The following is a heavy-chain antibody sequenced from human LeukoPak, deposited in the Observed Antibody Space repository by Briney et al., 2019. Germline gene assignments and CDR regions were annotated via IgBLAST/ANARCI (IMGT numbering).Heavy chain of an antibody. V-gene: IGHV3-53*01. D-gene: IGHD3-10*01. J-gene: IGHJ4*02. CDR2: INSGGTT. CDR1: GFTVSGHY. Sequence: GGSLRLSCAASGFTVSGHYWSWVRQAPGKGLEWVSQINSGGTTSYAESVKGGFTISRDNSKNTLYLQINSLRAEDTAVYHCARNKGVYGSGSYDNWGPGTLVTVSS. CDR3: ARNKGVYGSGSYDN.